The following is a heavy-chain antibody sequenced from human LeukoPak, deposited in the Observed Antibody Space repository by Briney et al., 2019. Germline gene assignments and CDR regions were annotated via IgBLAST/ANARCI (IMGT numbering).Heavy chain of an antibody. J-gene: IGHJ4*02. V-gene: IGHV3-30*04. CDR2: ISYDGSNK. Sequence: GGSLRLSCAASGFTFSSYAMHWVRQAPGKGLEWVAVISYDGSNKYYADSVKGRFTISRDNSKNTLYLQMNSLRAEDTAVYYCARGRSCSSTSCYVDRYYFDYWGQGTLVTVSS. CDR1: GFTFSSYA. D-gene: IGHD2-2*01. CDR3: ARGRSCSSTSCYVDRYYFDY.